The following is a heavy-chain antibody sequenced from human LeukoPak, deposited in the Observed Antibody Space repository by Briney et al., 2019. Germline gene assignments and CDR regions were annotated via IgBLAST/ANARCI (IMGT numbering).Heavy chain of an antibody. CDR1: GYTFTSYE. CDR3: ARGVVVVPAATPGAGIKYYYYYYGMDV. CDR2: INPNSGNT. J-gene: IGHJ6*02. V-gene: IGHV1-8*01. D-gene: IGHD2-2*01. Sequence: ASVKLSCTASGYTFTSYEINWVRQATGQGLEWMGWINPNSGNTGYAQKLKGRVTMTRNTSISTAYMELSSLRSEDTAVYYCARGVVVVPAATPGAGIKYYYYYYGMDVWGQGTTVTVSS.